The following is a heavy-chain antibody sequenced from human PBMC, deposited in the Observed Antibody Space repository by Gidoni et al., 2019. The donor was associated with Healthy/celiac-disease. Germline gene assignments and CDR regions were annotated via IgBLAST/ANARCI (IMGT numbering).Heavy chain of an antibody. D-gene: IGHD3-10*01. CDR3: AISNYGSGT. CDR2: ISYDGSNK. J-gene: IGHJ5*02. V-gene: IGHV3-30*04. Sequence: QVQLVESGGGVVQPGRSLRLSCAASGFTFSSYAMNWVRQAPGKGVEWVAVISYDGSNKYYADSVKGRFTISRDNSKNTLYLQMNSLRAEETAVYYCAISNYGSGTWGQGTLVTVSS. CDR1: GFTFSSYA.